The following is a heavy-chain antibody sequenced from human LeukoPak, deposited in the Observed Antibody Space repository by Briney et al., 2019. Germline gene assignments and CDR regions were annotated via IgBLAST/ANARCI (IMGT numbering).Heavy chain of an antibody. CDR3: ARDQDGMDV. V-gene: IGHV1-46*01. J-gene: IGHJ6*02. Sequence: ASVKVSCKASGYTVTSYYMHWVRQAPGQGLEWMAILNPSGGSSNYAQKFQGRATLTRATSTGTVYMELSSLRSEDTAVYYCARDQDGMDVWGQGTTVTVSS. CDR2: LNPSGGSS. CDR1: GYTVTSYY.